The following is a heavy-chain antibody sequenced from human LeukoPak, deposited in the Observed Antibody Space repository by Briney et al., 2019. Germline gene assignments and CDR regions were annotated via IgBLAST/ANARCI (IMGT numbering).Heavy chain of an antibody. CDR1: GFTFSSYG. Sequence: GGSLRLSCAASGFTFSSYGMHWVRQAPGKGLEWVAVISYDGSNKYYADSVKGRFTISRDNSKNTLYLQMNSLRPEDTAVYYCARDGDAYPFDYWGQGTLVTVSS. CDR2: ISYDGSNK. D-gene: IGHD5-24*01. V-gene: IGHV3-30*03. CDR3: ARDGDAYPFDY. J-gene: IGHJ4*02.